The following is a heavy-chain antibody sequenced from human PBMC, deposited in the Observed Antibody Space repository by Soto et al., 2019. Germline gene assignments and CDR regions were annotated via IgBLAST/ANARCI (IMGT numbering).Heavy chain of an antibody. V-gene: IGHV3-72*01. CDR2: IRKKANSYTT. CDR1: GFTFSDHY. CDR3: VRASVDYSLDF. D-gene: IGHD2-15*01. J-gene: IGHJ4*02. Sequence: GGSLRLSFAGSGFTFSDHYMDWVRQAPGKGLEWVGRIRKKANSYTTEYAASVKGRFTISRDDSRNSLYLQMNSLETGDTALYYCVRASVDYSLDFWGQVTLVTVSP.